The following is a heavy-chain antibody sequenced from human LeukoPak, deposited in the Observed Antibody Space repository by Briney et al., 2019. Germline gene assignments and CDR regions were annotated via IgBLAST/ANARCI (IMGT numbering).Heavy chain of an antibody. CDR3: VVVVREYYYYMDV. J-gene: IGHJ6*03. CDR2: TYYRAKRYN. Sequence: SQTLSLTCAISGDSVSSNSAAWNWIRQSPWRGLEWLGRTYYRAKRYNDYAVSVNSRITINPDTSKTQFSLQMNSVTPEDTAVYYCVVVVREYYYYMDVWGKGTTVTISS. V-gene: IGHV6-1*01. CDR1: GDSVSSNSAA. D-gene: IGHD2-15*01.